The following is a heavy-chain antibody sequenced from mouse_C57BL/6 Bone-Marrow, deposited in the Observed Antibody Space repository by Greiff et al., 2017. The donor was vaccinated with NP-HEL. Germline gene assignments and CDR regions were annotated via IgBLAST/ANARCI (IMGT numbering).Heavy chain of an antibody. CDR1: GYAFTNYL. V-gene: IGHV1-54*01. CDR2: INPGSGGT. CDR3: ARWGRYGNLDY. Sequence: VQLQQSGAELVRPGTSVKVSCKASGYAFTNYLIEWVKQRPGQGLEWIGVINPGSGGTNYNEKFKGKATLTADKSSSTAYMQLSSLTSEDSAVYFCARWGRYGNLDYWGQGTTLTVSS. J-gene: IGHJ2*01. D-gene: IGHD2-10*02.